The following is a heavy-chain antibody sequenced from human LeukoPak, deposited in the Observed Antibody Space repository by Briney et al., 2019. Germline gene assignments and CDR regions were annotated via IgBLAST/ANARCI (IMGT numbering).Heavy chain of an antibody. Sequence: PGGSLRLSCGASGFTFGTYWMHWVRQAPGKGLVWVSGINSDGETTTYADSVKGRFTISRDNAKNTLYLQMNNLRAEDTAIYYCATDYYVSGSYYRLFYWGQGTLVTVSS. CDR3: ATDYYVSGSYYRLFY. CDR2: INSDGETT. V-gene: IGHV3-74*01. D-gene: IGHD3-10*01. CDR1: GFTFGTYW. J-gene: IGHJ4*02.